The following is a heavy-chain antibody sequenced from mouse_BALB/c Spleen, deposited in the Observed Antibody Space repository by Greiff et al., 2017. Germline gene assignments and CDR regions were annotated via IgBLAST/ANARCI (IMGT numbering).Heavy chain of an antibody. CDR2: IDPANGNT. J-gene: IGHJ4*01. Sequence: VQLQQSGAELVKPGASVKLSCTASGFYIKDTYMHWVKQRPEQGLEWIGRIDPANGNTKYDPKFQGKATITADTSSNTAYLQLSSLTSEDTAVYYCARSETYYAMDYWGQGTSVT. CDR1: GFYIKDTY. V-gene: IGHV14-3*02. CDR3: ARSETYYAMDY.